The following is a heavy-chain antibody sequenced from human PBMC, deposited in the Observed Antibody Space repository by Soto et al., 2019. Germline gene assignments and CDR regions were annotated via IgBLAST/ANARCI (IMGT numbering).Heavy chain of an antibody. CDR1: GGSISSYY. CDR3: ASSEFH. Sequence: PSETLSLTCSVSGGSISSYYWSWIRQPPGKGLEWIGYIYYSVSTNYNPSLKSRVTISVDTSKNQFSLKLSSVTAAETAVYHCASSEFHWGQGTLVTVSS. CDR2: IYYSVST. V-gene: IGHV4-59*08. D-gene: IGHD2-21*01. J-gene: IGHJ4*02.